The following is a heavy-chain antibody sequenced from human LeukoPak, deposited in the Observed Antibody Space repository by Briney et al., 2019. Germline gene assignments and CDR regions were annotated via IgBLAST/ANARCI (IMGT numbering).Heavy chain of an antibody. CDR1: GFTVSRNS. V-gene: IGHV3-53*01. CDR3: ARRAGAYSHPYDY. Sequence: GGSLRLSCTVSGFTVSRNSMSWVSQAPGKGLEWVSFIYSDNTHYSDSVRGRFTISRDNSKNTLYLQMNSLRAEDTAVYYCARRAGAYSHPYDYWGQGTLVTVSS. D-gene: IGHD4/OR15-4a*01. J-gene: IGHJ4*02. CDR2: IYSDNT.